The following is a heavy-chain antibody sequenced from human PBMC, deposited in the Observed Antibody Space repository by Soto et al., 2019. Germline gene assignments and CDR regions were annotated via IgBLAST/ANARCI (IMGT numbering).Heavy chain of an antibody. Sequence: GESLKISCKGSGYSFTSYWISWVRQMPGKGLEWMGRIGPSDSYTNYSPSFQGHVTISADKSISTAYLQWSSLKASDTAMYYCARHHLGKSLLRGPVFGHPRNSYNYVIDFWGQGSSVTGSS. CDR1: GYSFTSYW. V-gene: IGHV5-10-1*01. CDR3: ARHHLGKSLLRGPVFGHPRNSYNYVIDF. D-gene: IGHD3-10*01. CDR2: IGPSDSYT. J-gene: IGHJ6*02.